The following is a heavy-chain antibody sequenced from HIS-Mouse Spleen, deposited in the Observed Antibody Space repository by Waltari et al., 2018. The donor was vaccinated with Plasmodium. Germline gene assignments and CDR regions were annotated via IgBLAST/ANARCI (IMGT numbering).Heavy chain of an antibody. Sequence: EVQLVESGGGLVLPGGSLRLSCPAPASSFGSYWMSWVRQAPGKGLEWVANIKQDGSEKYYVDSVKGRFTISRDNAKNSLYLQMNSLRAEDTAVYYCASSWYWYFDLWGRGTLVTVSS. CDR3: ASSWYWYFDL. J-gene: IGHJ2*01. CDR2: IKQDGSEK. V-gene: IGHV3-7*01. D-gene: IGHD6-13*01. CDR1: ASSFGSYW.